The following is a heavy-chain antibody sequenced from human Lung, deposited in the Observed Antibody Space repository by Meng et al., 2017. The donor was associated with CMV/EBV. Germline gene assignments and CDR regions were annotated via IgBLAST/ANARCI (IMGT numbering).Heavy chain of an antibody. CDR1: VCSISSSSYC. D-gene: IGHD5-12*01. CDR2: IYYHGST. J-gene: IGHJ4*02. V-gene: IGHV4-39*01. CDR3: ARLHEGYSGYGFDY. Sequence: SVCSISSSSYCGGWSRQPPGKWLEWIRSIYYHGSTYYNPSLKSRVTISVDTSKNQFSLKLSSVTAADTAVYYCARLHEGYSGYGFDYWGQGTLVTVSS.